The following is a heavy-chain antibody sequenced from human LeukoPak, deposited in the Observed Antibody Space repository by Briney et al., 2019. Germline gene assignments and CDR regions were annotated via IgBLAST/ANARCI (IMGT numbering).Heavy chain of an antibody. V-gene: IGHV4-59*10. CDR3: ARDLGVGATPASDYYFDY. Sequence: SETLSLTCAVYGGSFSGYYWSWIRQPPGKGLEWIGRIYTSGSTNYNPSLKSRVTMSVDTSKNQFSLKLSSVTAADTAVYYCARDLGVGATPASDYYFDYWGQGTLVTVSS. D-gene: IGHD1-26*01. CDR2: IYTSGST. CDR1: GGSFSGYY. J-gene: IGHJ4*02.